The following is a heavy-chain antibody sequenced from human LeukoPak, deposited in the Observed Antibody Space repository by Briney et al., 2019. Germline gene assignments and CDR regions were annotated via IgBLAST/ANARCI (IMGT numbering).Heavy chain of an antibody. CDR1: GFTFSNYG. V-gene: IGHV3-30*18. D-gene: IGHD2-2*01. Sequence: PGGSLRLSCAASGFTFSNYGMHWVRQAPGKGLEWVAIISYDGSIEYYTDSVKGRFTISRDNSKNTLYLQMNSLRAEDTAVYYCAKSTVVPAAPLGYWGQGTLVTVSS. CDR3: AKSTVVPAAPLGY. J-gene: IGHJ4*02. CDR2: ISYDGSIE.